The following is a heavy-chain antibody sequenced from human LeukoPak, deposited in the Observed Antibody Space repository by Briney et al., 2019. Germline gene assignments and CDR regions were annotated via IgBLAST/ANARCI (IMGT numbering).Heavy chain of an antibody. CDR3: ARARGDVVVPAAIYDYYYYMDV. J-gene: IGHJ6*03. V-gene: IGHV4-59*01. Sequence: SETLSLTCTVSGGSIGSYYWSWIRQPPGKGLEWIGYIYYSGSTNYNPSLKSRVTISVDTSKNQFSLKLSSVTAADTAVYYCARARGDVVVPAAIYDYYYYMDVWGKGTTVTVSS. D-gene: IGHD2-2*02. CDR2: IYYSGST. CDR1: GGSIGSYY.